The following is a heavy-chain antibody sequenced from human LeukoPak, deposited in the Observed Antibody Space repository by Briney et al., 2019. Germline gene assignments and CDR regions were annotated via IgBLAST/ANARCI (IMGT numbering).Heavy chain of an antibody. Sequence: SETLSLTCAVYGGSFSGYYWSWIRQPPGKGLEWIGEVNHSGSTNYNPSLKSRVTISVDTSKNQFSLKLNSVTAADTAVYYCARGASGYSYGLDYWGQGTLVTVSS. D-gene: IGHD5-18*01. CDR1: GGSFSGYY. V-gene: IGHV4-34*01. J-gene: IGHJ4*02. CDR2: VNHSGST. CDR3: ARGASGYSYGLDY.